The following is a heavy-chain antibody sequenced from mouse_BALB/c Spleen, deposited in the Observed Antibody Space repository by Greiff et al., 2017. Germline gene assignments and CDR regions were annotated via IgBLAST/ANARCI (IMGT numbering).Heavy chain of an antibody. CDR3: ARDYGYWMDY. Sequence: QVQLQQSGAELVRPGTSVKVSCKASGYAFTNYLIEWVKQRPGQGLEWIGVINPGSGGTNYNEKFKGKATLTADKSSSTAYMQLSSLTSDDSAVYFCARDYGYWMDYWGQGTSVTVSS. CDR2: INPGSGGT. V-gene: IGHV1-54*01. D-gene: IGHD1-2*01. J-gene: IGHJ4*01. CDR1: GYAFTNYL.